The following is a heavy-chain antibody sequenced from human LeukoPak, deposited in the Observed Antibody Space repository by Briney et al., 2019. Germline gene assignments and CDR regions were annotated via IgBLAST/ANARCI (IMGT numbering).Heavy chain of an antibody. V-gene: IGHV4-34*01. J-gene: IGHJ2*01. CDR2: ISHSGST. D-gene: IGHD6-19*01. CDR3: ARGGIAVAGRNWYFDL. Sequence: AETLSLTCAVYGVSFSGYYWSWIRQPPGKGLEGIGEISHSGSTNYNPSLKSRVTISVATSKNQFSLKLSSVTAADTAVYYCARGGIAVAGRNWYFDLWGRGTLVTVSS. CDR1: GVSFSGYY.